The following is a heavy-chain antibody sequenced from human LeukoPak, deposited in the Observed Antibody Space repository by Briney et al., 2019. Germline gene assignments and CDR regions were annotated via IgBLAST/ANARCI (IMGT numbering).Heavy chain of an antibody. CDR3: ATTDSRGYSYPY. CDR2: SYYTVST. V-gene: IGHV4-39*01. J-gene: IGHJ4*02. CDR1: GGSISSSSYY. Sequence: SETLSLTCTVSGGSISSSSYYWGWIRQPPGKGLEWIGNSYYTVSTDDNPSLKSRVTIALETSKNRVSLKLPSVTAADTAVYYCATTDSRGYSYPYWGQGTLVTVSS. D-gene: IGHD3-22*01.